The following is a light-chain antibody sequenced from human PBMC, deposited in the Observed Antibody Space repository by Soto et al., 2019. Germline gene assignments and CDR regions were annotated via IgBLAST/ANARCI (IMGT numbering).Light chain of an antibody. CDR2: DAV. CDR3: QQFSSYPLT. J-gene: IGKJ4*01. Sequence: EIVLTQSPAYLSLTPGERVTLSCRASQSITSYLAWYQKKPGQTPRLLIYDAVNRATGVPDRFSGGGSGTDFTLTISSLEAEDSAVYYCQQFSSYPLTFGGGTKVDIK. V-gene: IGKV3-11*01. CDR1: QSITSY.